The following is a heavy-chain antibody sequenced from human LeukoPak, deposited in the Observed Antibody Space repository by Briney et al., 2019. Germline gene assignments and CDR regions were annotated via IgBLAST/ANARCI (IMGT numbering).Heavy chain of an antibody. CDR1: GGSISSYY. CDR3: ATEGYSSSPTPFDH. CDR2: IYYSGST. D-gene: IGHD6-13*01. Sequence: PSETLSLTCTVSGGSISSYYWSWIRQPPGKGLEWIGYIYYSGSTHYNPSLKSRVTISVDTPKSQFSLKLSSVTAADTAVYYCATEGYSSSPTPFDHWGQGALVTVSS. V-gene: IGHV4-59*12. J-gene: IGHJ4*02.